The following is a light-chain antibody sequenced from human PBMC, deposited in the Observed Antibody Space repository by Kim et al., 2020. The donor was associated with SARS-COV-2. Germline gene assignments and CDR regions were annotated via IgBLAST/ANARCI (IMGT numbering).Light chain of an antibody. CDR1: SLRSYY. J-gene: IGLJ2*01. CDR3: NSRDSSGNHLV. V-gene: IGLV3-19*01. Sequence: ACGQTVRLTYQGDSLRSYYASCYQQKPGQAPVLVIYGKNNRPSGIPDRFSGSSSVNTASLTITGAQAEDEADYYGNSRDSSGNHLVFGGGTQLTVL. CDR2: GKN.